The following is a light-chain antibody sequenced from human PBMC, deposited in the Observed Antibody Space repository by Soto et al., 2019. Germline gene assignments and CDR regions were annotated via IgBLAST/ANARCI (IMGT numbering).Light chain of an antibody. Sequence: PGERVTLSCRASQSVRSSYLTWYQQKPGQAPRLLIYGASTRATSIPARFSGSGSGTEFTLTISSLQSEDFAVYFCQQYDNWPRTFGQGTKVDIK. CDR3: QQYDNWPRT. CDR2: GAS. J-gene: IGKJ1*01. V-gene: IGKV3D-15*01. CDR1: QSVRSSY.